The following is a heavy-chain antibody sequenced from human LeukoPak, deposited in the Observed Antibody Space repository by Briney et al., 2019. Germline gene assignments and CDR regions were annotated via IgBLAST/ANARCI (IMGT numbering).Heavy chain of an antibody. CDR3: TTITMIVVVTDY. J-gene: IGHJ4*02. CDR2: IKSKTDGGTT. CDR1: GFTFSNAW. Sequence: GGSLRLSCAASGFTFSNAWMSWVRQAPGKGLEWVGRIKSKTDGGTTDYAAPVKGRFTISRDDSKNTLYLQMNSLKTEDTAAYYCTTITMIVVVTDYWGQGTLVAVSS. V-gene: IGHV3-15*01. D-gene: IGHD3-22*01.